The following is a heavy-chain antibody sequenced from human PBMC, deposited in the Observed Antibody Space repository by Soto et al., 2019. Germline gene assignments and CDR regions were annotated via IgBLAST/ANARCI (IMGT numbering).Heavy chain of an antibody. CDR1: SGPSRSHN. V-gene: IGHV4-59*08. CDR2: IYHTGDT. J-gene: IGHJ6*02. D-gene: IGHD3-10*01. CDR3: VRQGIGDLHGLVDV. Sequence: QVQLQQSGPGLVKPSETLSLTCTVSSGPSRSHNWGWIRQPPGGGLEWIGYIYHTGDTSYNPSLSSRVTISADTSTIHISLTLRSVTAADTAVYYCVRQGIGDLHGLVDVWGQGTRVSVSS.